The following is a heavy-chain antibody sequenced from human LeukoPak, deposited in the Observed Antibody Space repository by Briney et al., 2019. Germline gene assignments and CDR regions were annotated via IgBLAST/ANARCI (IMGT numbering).Heavy chain of an antibody. CDR3: AKGDKPVIAMVKFDY. Sequence: GGSLRLSCAAYGFTFSSYAMNWVRQAPGKGLEWVSGISGSGTNTYYADSVKGRFTISRDNSKNTLYMQMNSLRAEDTAVYYCAKGDKPVIAMVKFDYWGQGTLVTVSS. CDR2: ISGSGTNT. D-gene: IGHD5-18*01. V-gene: IGHV3-23*01. J-gene: IGHJ4*02. CDR1: GFTFSSYA.